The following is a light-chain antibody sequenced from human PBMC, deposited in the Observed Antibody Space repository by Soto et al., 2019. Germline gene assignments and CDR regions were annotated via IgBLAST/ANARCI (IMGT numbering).Light chain of an antibody. CDR3: QQRSNSWT. J-gene: IGKJ1*01. CDR1: QSVSSY. Sequence: EIVLTQSPATLSLSPGERATLSCRASQSVSSYLAWYQQKPGQAPRLLIYDASNRATGIPARFSGSGSGTDYTLTISSLEPEDFEVYYCQQRSNSWTFGQGNKVEIK. CDR2: DAS. V-gene: IGKV3-11*01.